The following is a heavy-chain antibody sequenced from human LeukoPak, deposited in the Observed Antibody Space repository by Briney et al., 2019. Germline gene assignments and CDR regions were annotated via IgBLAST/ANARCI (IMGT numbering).Heavy chain of an antibody. Sequence: SQTLSLTCTVSGGSISSGDYYWGWIRQPPGKGLEWIGYIYYSGSTYYDPSLKSRVTISVDTSKNQFSLKLSSVTAADTAVYYCASGRGYSSSSRRFDPWGQGTLVTVS. CDR1: GGSISSGDYY. CDR2: IYYSGST. D-gene: IGHD6-6*01. J-gene: IGHJ5*02. CDR3: ASGRGYSSSSRRFDP. V-gene: IGHV4-30-4*08.